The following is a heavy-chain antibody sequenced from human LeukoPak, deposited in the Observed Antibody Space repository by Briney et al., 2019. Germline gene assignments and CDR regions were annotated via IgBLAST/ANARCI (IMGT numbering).Heavy chain of an antibody. Sequence: PSETLSLTCTVSGGSISSYYWSWIRQPPGKGLEWIGYVYNSGSTNYNPSLKSRVTISLDTSKSQSSLKLSSVTAADTAVYYCARGLVAAGTFYLDYWGQGTLVTVSS. CDR1: GGSISSYY. CDR3: ARGLVAAGTFYLDY. V-gene: IGHV4-59*01. J-gene: IGHJ4*02. CDR2: VYNSGST. D-gene: IGHD6-13*01.